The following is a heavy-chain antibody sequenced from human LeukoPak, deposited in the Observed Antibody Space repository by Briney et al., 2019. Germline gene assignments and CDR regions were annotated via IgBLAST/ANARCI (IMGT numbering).Heavy chain of an antibody. CDR3: ARGYCSSTSCSNWFDP. Sequence: PGGSLRLSCAASGFTFSSYWMHWVRQAPGKGLVWVSRINNDGSSTSYADSVKGRFTISRDNAKNTLYLQMNSLRAEDTAVYYCARGYCSSTSCSNWFDPWGQGTLVTVSS. CDR1: GFTFSSYW. D-gene: IGHD2-2*01. V-gene: IGHV3-74*01. CDR2: INNDGSST. J-gene: IGHJ5*02.